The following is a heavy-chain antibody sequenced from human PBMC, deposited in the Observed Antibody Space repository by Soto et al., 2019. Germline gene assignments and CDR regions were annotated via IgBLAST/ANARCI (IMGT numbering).Heavy chain of an antibody. D-gene: IGHD2-2*01. V-gene: IGHV4-34*01. CDR3: ASTAVVPGGLSIYYFDY. J-gene: IGHJ4*02. Sequence: QVQLQQWGAGLLKPSETLSLTCAVYGGSFSSYYWSWIRQPPGKGLEWIGEINHSGSTNYNPSLKSRVTISVDTSKNQFSLKLSSVTAADTAVYYCASTAVVPGGLSIYYFDYWGQGTLVTVSS. CDR1: GGSFSSYY. CDR2: INHSGST.